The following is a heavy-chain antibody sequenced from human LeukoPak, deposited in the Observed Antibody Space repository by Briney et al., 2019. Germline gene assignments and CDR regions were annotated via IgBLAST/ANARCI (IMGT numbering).Heavy chain of an antibody. Sequence: GGSLRLSCAASGFTFSNYAMSWVRQAPGKGLEWVSTLTGDGDSTYYTDSVQGRFTISRDNSKNTLYLQMNSLRADDTALYYCAKSLSSGWSFYYFDYWGQGTLVTVSS. D-gene: IGHD6-19*01. CDR2: LTGDGDST. CDR1: GFTFSNYA. V-gene: IGHV3-23*01. J-gene: IGHJ4*02. CDR3: AKSLSSGWSFYYFDY.